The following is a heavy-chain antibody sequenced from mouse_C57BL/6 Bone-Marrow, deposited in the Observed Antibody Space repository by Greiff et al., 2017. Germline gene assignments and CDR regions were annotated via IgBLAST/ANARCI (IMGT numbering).Heavy chain of an antibody. Sequence: VQLKQSGAELVKPGASVKLSCTASGFNIKDYYMHWVKQRTEQGLEWIGRIDPEDGETKYAPKFPGKATITADTSSNTAYLQLSSLTSEDTAVDYCAREGGYYGAYWGQGTLVTVSA. CDR2: IDPEDGET. J-gene: IGHJ3*01. D-gene: IGHD1-1*01. V-gene: IGHV14-2*01. CDR3: AREGGYYGAY. CDR1: GFNIKDYY.